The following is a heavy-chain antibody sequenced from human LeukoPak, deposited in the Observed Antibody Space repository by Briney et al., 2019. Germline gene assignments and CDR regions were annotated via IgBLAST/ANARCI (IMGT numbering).Heavy chain of an antibody. Sequence: GGSLRLSCAASGFTVSSDYMNWVRQAPGKALEWVSVIYSGGGTSYADSVKGRFTISRDNSKNTLYLQMNSLRAEDTAVYYCAREPSDIVLDVWGQGTTVTVSS. CDR2: IYSGGGT. CDR3: AREPSDIVLDV. D-gene: IGHD2-15*01. CDR1: GFTVSSDY. V-gene: IGHV3-53*01. J-gene: IGHJ6*02.